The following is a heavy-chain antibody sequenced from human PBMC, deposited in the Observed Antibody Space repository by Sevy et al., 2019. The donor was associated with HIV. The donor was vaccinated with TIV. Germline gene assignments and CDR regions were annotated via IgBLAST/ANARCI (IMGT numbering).Heavy chain of an antibody. V-gene: IGHV3-21*01. Sequence: GGSLRLSCAVSGFNFSNYSMDWVRQAPGKGLERVSSISSSGSYIYYSNSLKGRITISRDNAKNSVYLQMNSLRAEDTAVYYCASQFDYWGQGTLVTVSS. CDR3: ASQFDY. J-gene: IGHJ4*02. CDR1: GFNFSNYS. CDR2: ISSSGSYI.